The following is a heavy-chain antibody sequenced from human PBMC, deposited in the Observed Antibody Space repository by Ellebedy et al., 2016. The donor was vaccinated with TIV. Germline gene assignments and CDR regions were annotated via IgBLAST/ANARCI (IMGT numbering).Heavy chain of an antibody. CDR2: INPSGGST. V-gene: IGHV1-46*01. CDR3: ARIGKKHAFDI. J-gene: IGHJ3*02. CDR1: GYTFTSYY. D-gene: IGHD3-22*01. Sequence: ASVKVSCXASGYTFTSYYMHWVRQAPGQGLEWMGIINPSGGSTSYAQKFQGRVTMTRDTSTSTVYMELSSLRSEDTAVYYCARIGKKHAFDIWGQGTMVTVSS.